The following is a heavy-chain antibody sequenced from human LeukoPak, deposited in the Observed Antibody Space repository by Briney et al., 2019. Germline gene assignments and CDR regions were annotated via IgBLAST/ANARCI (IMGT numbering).Heavy chain of an antibody. V-gene: IGHV4-38-2*02. CDR2: IYHSGST. CDR3: ARGGSSYYYYYYYMDV. J-gene: IGHJ6*03. CDR1: GYSISSGYY. D-gene: IGHD6-6*01. Sequence: SETLSLTCTVSGYSISSGYYWGWIRQPPGKGLEWIGRIYHSGSTYYNPSLKSRVTISVDTSKNQFSLKLSSVTAADTAVYYCARGGSSYYYYYYYMDVWGKGTTVTVSS.